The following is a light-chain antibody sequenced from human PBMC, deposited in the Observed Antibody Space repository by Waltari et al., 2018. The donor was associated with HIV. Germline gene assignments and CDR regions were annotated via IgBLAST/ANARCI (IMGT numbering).Light chain of an antibody. CDR1: QSISSW. J-gene: IGKJ1*01. Sequence: DIQMTQSPSTLSASVGDRGSISCRASQSISSWLAWYQQKPGKAPKLLIYKASSLETGVPSRFSGSGSGTEFTLTISSLQPDDFATYYGQQYDTYRTFGQGTKVEIK. CDR3: QQYDTYRT. CDR2: KAS. V-gene: IGKV1-5*03.